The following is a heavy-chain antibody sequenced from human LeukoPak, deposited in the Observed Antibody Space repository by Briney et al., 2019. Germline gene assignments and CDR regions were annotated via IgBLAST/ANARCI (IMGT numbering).Heavy chain of an antibody. J-gene: IGHJ4*02. CDR1: GGSISSYY. D-gene: IGHD2-15*01. Sequence: SETLSLTCTVSGGSISSYYWSWIRQPPGQGLEWIGNIHYSGSTNYNPSLKSRVTISVDTSKNQFSLKLSSVTAADTAVYYCARRYCSGGSCYSALDYWGQGTLVTVSS. CDR3: ARRYCSGGSCYSALDY. V-gene: IGHV4-59*01. CDR2: IHYSGST.